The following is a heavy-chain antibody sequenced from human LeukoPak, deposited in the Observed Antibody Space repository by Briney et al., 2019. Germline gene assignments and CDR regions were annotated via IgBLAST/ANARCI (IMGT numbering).Heavy chain of an antibody. V-gene: IGHV3-23*01. CDR2: ISGSGGST. CDR3: ANRGRNGEFDY. CDR1: GFTFSSYA. D-gene: IGHD3-10*01. J-gene: IGHJ4*02. Sequence: GGSLRLSCAASGFTFSSYAMSWVRQAPGKGLEWVSAISGSGGSTYYADSVKGRFTISRDNSKNTQYLQMNSLRAEDTAVYYCANRGRNGEFDYWGQGTLVTVSS.